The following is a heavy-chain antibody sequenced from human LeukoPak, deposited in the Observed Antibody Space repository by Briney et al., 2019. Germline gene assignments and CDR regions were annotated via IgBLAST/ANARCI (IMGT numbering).Heavy chain of an antibody. V-gene: IGHV1-2*02. CDR2: INPNSGGT. D-gene: IGHD3-10*01. CDR1: GYTFTGYY. Sequence: GASVKVSCKASGYTFTGYYMHWVRQAPGQGLEWMGWINPNSGGTNYAQKFQGRVTMTRDTSISTAYMELSRLRSDDTAVYYCARVVRGIIQSKRSTWLDPWGQGTLVTVSS. CDR3: ARVVRGIIQSKRSTWLDP. J-gene: IGHJ5*02.